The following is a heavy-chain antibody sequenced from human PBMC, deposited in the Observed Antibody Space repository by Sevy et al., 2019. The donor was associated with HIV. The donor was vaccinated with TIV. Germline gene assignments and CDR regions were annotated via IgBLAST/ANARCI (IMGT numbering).Heavy chain of an antibody. Sequence: SETLSLTCTVSGDSITSYYWAWIRHPPGKGLEWIGKVHNGGSTNYNPSLKSRLTLSVDTTNNQFSLKLGSVTVADTAVYFCGRPHTSGWTRFEHWGQGILVTVSS. V-gene: IGHV4-59*01. CDR1: GDSITSYY. J-gene: IGHJ4*02. D-gene: IGHD6-19*01. CDR3: GRPHTSGWTRFEH. CDR2: VHNGGST.